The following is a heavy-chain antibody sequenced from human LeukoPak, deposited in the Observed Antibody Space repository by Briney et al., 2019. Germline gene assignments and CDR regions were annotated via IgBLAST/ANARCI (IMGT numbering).Heavy chain of an antibody. CDR3: ARVYDSWSNYYDH. V-gene: IGHV4-39*07. CDR1: GGSISSSSYY. D-gene: IGHD3-3*01. J-gene: IGHJ4*02. CDR2: IFYSGST. Sequence: SETLSLTCTVSGGSISSSSYYWGWIRQPPGKGPEWIGSIFYSGSTYYNPSLKSRVTISVDTSKNQFSLRVRSVTAADTAVYSCARVYDSWSNYYDHWGQGTLVTVSS.